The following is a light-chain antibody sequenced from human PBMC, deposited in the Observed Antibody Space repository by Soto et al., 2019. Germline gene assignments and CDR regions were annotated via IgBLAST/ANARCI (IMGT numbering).Light chain of an antibody. CDR3: QQYGSSIT. CDR2: GAS. J-gene: IGKJ5*01. Sequence: EILLTQFPGTLSLSPGERATLSCRASQSVSNKLVWYQQKPGQAPRLLLFGASSRATGIPDRLSASGSGTEFTLTISRMEPEDFAVYYCQQYGSSITFGQGTRLEIK. V-gene: IGKV3-20*01. CDR1: QSVSNK.